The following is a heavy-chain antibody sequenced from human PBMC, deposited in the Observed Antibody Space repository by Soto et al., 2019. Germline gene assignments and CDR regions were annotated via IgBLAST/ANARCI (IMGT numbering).Heavy chain of an antibody. CDR1: GGSFSGYY. CDR2: INHSGST. D-gene: IGHD2-2*01. V-gene: IGHV4-34*01. J-gene: IGHJ5*02. CDR3: ATTKSCSSTSCQPYSWFDP. Sequence: SETLSLXCAVYGGSFSGYYWSWIRQPPGKGLEWIGEINHSGSTNYNPSLKSRVTISVDTSKNQFSLKLSSVTAADTAVYYCATTKSCSSTSCQPYSWFDPWGQGTLVTVSS.